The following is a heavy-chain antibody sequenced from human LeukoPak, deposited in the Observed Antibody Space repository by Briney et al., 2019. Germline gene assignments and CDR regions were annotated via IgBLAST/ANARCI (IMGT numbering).Heavy chain of an antibody. CDR1: GGSFSGYY. J-gene: IGHJ4*02. CDR2: INHSGST. Sequence: PSETLSLTCAVSGGSFSGYYWSWIRQPPGKGLEWIGEINHSGSTKYNPSLKSRVTISVDTSKNQFSLKLSSVTAADTAVYYCARARGSEYYFDYWGQGTLVTVSS. CDR3: ARARGSEYYFDY. V-gene: IGHV4-34*01. D-gene: IGHD3-10*01.